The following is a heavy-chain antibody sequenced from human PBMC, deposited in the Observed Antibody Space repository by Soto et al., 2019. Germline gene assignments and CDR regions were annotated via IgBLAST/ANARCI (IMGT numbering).Heavy chain of an antibody. CDR3: ARLRFLEWLLFDY. CDR2: IKQDGSEK. D-gene: IGHD3-3*01. V-gene: IGHV3-7*01. J-gene: IGHJ4*02. CDR1: GFTFSSYW. Sequence: GGSLRLSCAASGFTFSSYWMSWVRQAPGKGLEWVANIKQDGSEKYYVDSVKGRFTISRDNAKNSLYLQMNSLRAEDTAVYYCARLRFLEWLLFDYWGQGTLVTVSS.